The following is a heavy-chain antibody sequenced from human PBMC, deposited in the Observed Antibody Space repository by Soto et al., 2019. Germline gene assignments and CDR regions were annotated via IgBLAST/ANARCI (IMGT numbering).Heavy chain of an antibody. CDR1: GGSFSGYY. V-gene: IGHV4-34*01. CDR2: INHSGST. J-gene: IGHJ6*03. D-gene: IGHD4-17*01. Sequence: SETLSLTCAVYGGSFSGYYWSWIRQPPGKGLEWIGEINHSGSTNYNPSLKSRVTISVDTSKNQFSLKLSSVTAADTAVYYCARALMTTVTYYYYYYMDVWGKGTTVTVSS. CDR3: ARALMTTVTYYYYYYMDV.